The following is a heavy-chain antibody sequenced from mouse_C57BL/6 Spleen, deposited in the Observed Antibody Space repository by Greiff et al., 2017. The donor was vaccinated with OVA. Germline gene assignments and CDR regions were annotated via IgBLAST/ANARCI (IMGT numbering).Heavy chain of an antibody. J-gene: IGHJ4*01. V-gene: IGHV1-64*01. CDR3: ARAGKGVYAMDY. Sequence: QVQLQQPGAELVKPGASVKLSCKASGYTFTSYWMHWVKQRPGQGLEWIGMIHPNSGSTNYNEKFKSKATLTVDKSSSTAYMQLSSLTSEDSAVYYCARAGKGVYAMDYWGQGTSVTVSS. CDR2: IHPNSGST. D-gene: IGHD4-1*01. CDR1: GYTFTSYW.